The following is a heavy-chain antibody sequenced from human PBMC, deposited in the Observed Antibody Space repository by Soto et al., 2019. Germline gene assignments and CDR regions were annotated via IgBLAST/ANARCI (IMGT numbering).Heavy chain of an antibody. V-gene: IGHV3-74*01. Sequence: PVGSLRLSCAASGFTFSSYWMHWVRQAPGKGLVWVSRINSDGGSTSYADSVKGRFTISRDNAKNTLYLQMNSLRAEDTAVYYCARDLMTTVTTNYWGQGTLVNVSS. CDR2: INSDGGST. J-gene: IGHJ4*02. CDR1: GFTFSSYW. D-gene: IGHD4-17*01. CDR3: ARDLMTTVTTNY.